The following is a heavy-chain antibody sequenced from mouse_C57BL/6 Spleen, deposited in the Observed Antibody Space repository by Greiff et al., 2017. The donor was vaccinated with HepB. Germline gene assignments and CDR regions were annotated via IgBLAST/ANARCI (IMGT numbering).Heavy chain of an antibody. Sequence: VQLQQSGAELARPGASVKMSCKASGYTFTSYTMHWVKQRPGQGLEWIGYINPSSGYTKYNQKFKDKATLTADKSSSTAYMQLSSLTSEDSAVYYCASPYYSNYPFAYWGQGTLVTVSA. CDR3: ASPYYSNYPFAY. J-gene: IGHJ3*01. CDR2: INPSSGYT. V-gene: IGHV1-4*01. CDR1: GYTFTSYT. D-gene: IGHD2-5*01.